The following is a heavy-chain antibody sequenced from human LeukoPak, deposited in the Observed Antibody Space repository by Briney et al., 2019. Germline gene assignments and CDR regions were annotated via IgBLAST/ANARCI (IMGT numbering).Heavy chain of an antibody. CDR1: GFTFSTYS. V-gene: IGHV3-48*01. Sequence: GGSLRLSCAASGFTFSTYSMNWVRQAPGKGLEWVSYISSSSSIIYYADSVKGRFTISRDNAKNSLYLQMNSLRAEDTAVYYCARVPLYTRSYYFHYWGQGTLVTVSS. CDR3: ARVPLYTRSYYFHY. J-gene: IGHJ4*02. CDR2: ISSSSSII. D-gene: IGHD6-13*01.